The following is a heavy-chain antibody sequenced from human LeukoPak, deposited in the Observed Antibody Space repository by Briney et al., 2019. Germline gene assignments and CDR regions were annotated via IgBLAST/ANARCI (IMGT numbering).Heavy chain of an antibody. CDR3: ARVGDIVVVPADT. D-gene: IGHD2-2*01. CDR1: GFTVSSNY. CDR2: IYSGGST. V-gene: IGHV3-66*02. J-gene: IGHJ6*04. Sequence: PGGSLRLSCAASGFTVSSNYMSWVRQAPGKGLDWVSVIYSGGSTYYADSVKGRFTISRDNSKNTLYLQMNSLRAEDTAVYYCARVGDIVVVPADTWGKGTTVTVSP.